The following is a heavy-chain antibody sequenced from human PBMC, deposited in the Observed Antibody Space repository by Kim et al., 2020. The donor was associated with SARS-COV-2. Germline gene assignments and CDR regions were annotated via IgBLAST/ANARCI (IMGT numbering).Heavy chain of an antibody. D-gene: IGHD5-18*01. CDR1: GFTFSSYA. CDR2: ISYDGSNK. J-gene: IGHJ4*02. V-gene: IGHV3-30-3*01. CDR3: ARDLLQVESQLWLQHLPPPFDY. Sequence: GGSLRLSCAASGFTFSSYAMHWVRQAPGKGLEWVAVISYDGSNKYYADSVKGRFTISRDNSKNTLYLQMNSLTAEDTAVYYCARDLLQVESQLWLQHLPPPFDYWGQGTLVTVSS.